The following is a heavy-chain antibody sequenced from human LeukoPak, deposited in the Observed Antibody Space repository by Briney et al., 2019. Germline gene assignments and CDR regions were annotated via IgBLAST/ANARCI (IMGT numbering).Heavy chain of an antibody. CDR2: ISSSTSYI. D-gene: IGHD3-10*01. Sequence: GGSLRLSCAASGFTFSSYSMNWVRQAPGKGLEWVSSISSSTSYIYYADSVKGRFTISRDNAKNSLFLQMNSLRAEDTAVYYCAKWTWFGEFPADYWGQGTLVTVSS. J-gene: IGHJ4*02. V-gene: IGHV3-21*04. CDR3: AKWTWFGEFPADY. CDR1: GFTFSSYS.